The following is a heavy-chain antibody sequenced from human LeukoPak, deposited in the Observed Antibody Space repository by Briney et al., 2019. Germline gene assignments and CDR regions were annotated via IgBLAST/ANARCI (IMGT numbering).Heavy chain of an antibody. J-gene: IGHJ4*02. D-gene: IGHD3-10*01. CDR1: GLTFSTYS. Sequence: GGSLRLSCAVSGLTFSTYSLNWVRQAPGKGLEWISYISSSSSTIYYADSVKGRFTISRDNAKNSLYLQMNGLRAEDTAVYYCTSGSHQFFDYWGQGTLVTVSS. V-gene: IGHV3-48*04. CDR2: ISSSSSTI. CDR3: TSGSHQFFDY.